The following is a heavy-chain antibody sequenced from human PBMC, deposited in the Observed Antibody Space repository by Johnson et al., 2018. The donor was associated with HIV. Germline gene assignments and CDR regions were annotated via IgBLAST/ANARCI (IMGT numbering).Heavy chain of an antibody. Sequence: EMQLVESGGGFVEPGGSLRLSCAAPGFTFSYVWMHWVRQAPGKGLEWVARIKSRSDRGTTDHAAPVKGRFSISRDDSKNTVYLQMNSLRAEDTAVYYCARQLKYYYDSSGYYYLSSAAFDMWGQGTMVTVSS. CDR2: IKSRSDRGTT. CDR3: ARQLKYYYDSSGYYYLSSAAFDM. D-gene: IGHD3-22*01. V-gene: IGHV3-15*05. J-gene: IGHJ3*02. CDR1: GFTFSYVW.